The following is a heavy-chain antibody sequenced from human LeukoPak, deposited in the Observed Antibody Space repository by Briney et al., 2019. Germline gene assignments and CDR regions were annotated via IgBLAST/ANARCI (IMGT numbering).Heavy chain of an antibody. CDR3: ARANNDFWSGYWLDY. CDR1: GYTFTGYY. Sequence: ASVKVSCKASGYTFTGYYIHWVRQAPGQGLEWMGWVNPNSGGTKFAQKFQGRVTMTTESSIRTAYMDLSRLRSDDTAVYYCARANNDFWSGYWLDYWGQGTLVTVSS. D-gene: IGHD3-3*01. CDR2: VNPNSGGT. V-gene: IGHV1-2*02. J-gene: IGHJ4*02.